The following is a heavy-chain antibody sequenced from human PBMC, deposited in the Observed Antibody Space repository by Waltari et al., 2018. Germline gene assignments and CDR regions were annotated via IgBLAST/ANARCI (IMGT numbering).Heavy chain of an antibody. J-gene: IGHJ4*02. CDR1: GGSFSGYY. V-gene: IGHV4-34*01. CDR2: INHSGST. Sequence: QVQLQQWGAGLLKPSETLSLTCAVYGGSFSGYYWSWIRQPPGKGLEWIGEINHSGSTNYTPSLNSRVTISVDTSKNQFSLKLSSVTAADTAVYYCARANRSYGSGVIDYWGQGTLVTVSS. CDR3: ARANRSYGSGVIDY. D-gene: IGHD3-10*01.